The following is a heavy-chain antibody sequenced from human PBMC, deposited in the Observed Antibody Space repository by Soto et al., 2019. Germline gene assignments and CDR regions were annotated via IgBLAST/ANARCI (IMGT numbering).Heavy chain of an antibody. CDR2: IIPKIDIG. CDR1: GGPFNRHS. CDR3: ARGTSSWNGYYDF. D-gene: IGHD3-3*01. V-gene: IGHV1-69*01. J-gene: IGHJ4*02. Sequence: QVQLVQSGAEVKKPGSSVRVSCKASGGPFNRHSIIWVRQAPGQGLEWMGGIIPKIDIGKYAQKFQDRLTITADEFTSTAYMELSSLRYDDTAVYYCARGTSSWNGYYDFWGQGTLLTVSS.